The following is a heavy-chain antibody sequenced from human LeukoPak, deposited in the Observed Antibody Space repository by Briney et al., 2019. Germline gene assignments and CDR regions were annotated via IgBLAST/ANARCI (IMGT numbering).Heavy chain of an antibody. CDR3: ARDHNTVTTDNWFDP. CDR1: GFTFDDYA. D-gene: IGHD4-11*01. Sequence: GGSLRLSCAASGFTFDDYAMHWVRQAPGKGLEWVSGISWNSGSIGYADSVKGRFTISRDNAKNSLYLQMNSLRAEDTAVYYCARDHNTVTTDNWFDPWGQGTLVTVSS. J-gene: IGHJ5*02. CDR2: ISWNSGSI. V-gene: IGHV3-9*01.